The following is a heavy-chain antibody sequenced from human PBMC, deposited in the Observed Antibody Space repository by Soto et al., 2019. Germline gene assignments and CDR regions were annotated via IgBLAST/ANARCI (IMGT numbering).Heavy chain of an antibody. D-gene: IGHD3-22*01. J-gene: IGHJ4*02. CDR3: ARVIRYDSSDSDY. Sequence: GASVKVSCKASGYTFTGYYMHWVRQAPGQGLEWMGWINPNSGGTNYAQKFQGRVTMTRDTSISTAYMELSRLRSDDTAVYYCARVIRYDSSDSDYWGQGTLVTVSS. V-gene: IGHV1-2*02. CDR1: GYTFTGYY. CDR2: INPNSGGT.